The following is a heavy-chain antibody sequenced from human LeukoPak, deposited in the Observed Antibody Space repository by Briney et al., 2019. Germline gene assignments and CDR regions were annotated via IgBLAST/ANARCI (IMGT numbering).Heavy chain of an antibody. V-gene: IGHV4-31*03. CDR3: ARGPYYYDSSGYYHGYFQH. J-gene: IGHJ1*01. CDR1: GGSISSGGYY. D-gene: IGHD3-22*01. Sequence: PSETLSLTCTVSGGSISSGGYYWSWIRQHPGKGLEWIGYIYYSGSTYYNPSLKSRVTISVDTSKNQFSLKLSSVTAADTAVYYCARGPYYYDSSGYYHGYFQHWGQGTLVTVSS. CDR2: IYYSGST.